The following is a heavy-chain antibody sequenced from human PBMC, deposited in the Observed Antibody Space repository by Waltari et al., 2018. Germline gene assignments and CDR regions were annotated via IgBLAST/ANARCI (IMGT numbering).Heavy chain of an antibody. CDR2: IYYSRST. D-gene: IGHD1-26*01. J-gene: IGHJ5*02. CDR1: AGSIDTYY. CDR3: ARQILGARVDP. Sequence: QMQLQESGTGLVKPSETLSLTSTLYAGSIDTYYWMWFRQPPGMGLEWIGHIYYSRSTHYNPPLKSRVTMSIDTSKSQFSLMLNSVTAADTAVYYCARQILGARVDPWGQGTQVTVSS. V-gene: IGHV4-59*01.